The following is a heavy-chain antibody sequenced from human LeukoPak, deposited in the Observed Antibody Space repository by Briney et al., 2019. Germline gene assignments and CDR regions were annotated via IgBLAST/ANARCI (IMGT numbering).Heavy chain of an antibody. V-gene: IGHV3-7*01. Sequence: GGSLRLSCSASGFTFSTYWMSWVRQAPGKGLEWVANMRRDGNEIYYLDSVRGRFTISRDNAKNSLYLQMNSLRAEDTAVYYCAKGHRYSSGWYWSHWFDPWGQGTLVTVSS. CDR3: AKGHRYSSGWYWSHWFDP. CDR1: GFTFSTYW. D-gene: IGHD6-19*01. J-gene: IGHJ5*02. CDR2: MRRDGNEI.